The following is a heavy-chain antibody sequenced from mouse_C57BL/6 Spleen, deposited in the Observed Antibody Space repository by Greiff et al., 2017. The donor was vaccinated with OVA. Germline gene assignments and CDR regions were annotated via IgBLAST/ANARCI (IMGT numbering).Heavy chain of an antibody. D-gene: IGHD3-2*02. J-gene: IGHJ2*01. CDR1: GFTFSSYA. Sequence: EVQVVESGEGLVKPGGSLKLSCAASGFTFSSYAMSWVRQTPEKRLEWVAYISSGGDYIYYADTVKGRFTISRDNARNTLYLQMSSLKSEDTAMYYCTRGPLDSSGYGYFDYWGQGTTLTVSS. CDR2: ISSGGDYI. CDR3: TRGPLDSSGYGYFDY. V-gene: IGHV5-9-1*02.